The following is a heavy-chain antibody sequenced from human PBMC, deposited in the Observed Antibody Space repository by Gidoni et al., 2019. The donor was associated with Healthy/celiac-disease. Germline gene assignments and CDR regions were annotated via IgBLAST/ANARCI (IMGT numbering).Heavy chain of an antibody. D-gene: IGHD5-12*01. V-gene: IGHV1-69*06. Sequence: QVQLVQSGAEVKKPGSSVKVSCKASGGTFSRYAIRWVRQAPVQGLEWMGGSIPIFGTANYAQKFQGRVTITADKSTSTAYMELSSLRSEDTAVYYCASPEGAYDGGGHEYFQHWGQGTLVTVSS. J-gene: IGHJ1*01. CDR2: SIPIFGTA. CDR1: GGTFSRYA. CDR3: ASPEGAYDGGGHEYFQH.